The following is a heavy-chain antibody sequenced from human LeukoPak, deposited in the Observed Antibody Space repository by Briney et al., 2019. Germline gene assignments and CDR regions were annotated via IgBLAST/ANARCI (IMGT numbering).Heavy chain of an antibody. CDR1: GFTFSSYS. J-gene: IGHJ4*02. Sequence: PGGSLRLSCAASGFTFSSYSMNWVRQAPGKGLEWVSSISSSSSYIYYADSVKGRFTISRDNAKNSLYLQMNSLRAEDTAVYYCARDYYGSGSYYPYYFDYWGQGTLVTVSS. V-gene: IGHV3-21*01. D-gene: IGHD3-10*01. CDR2: ISSSSSYI. CDR3: ARDYYGSGSYYPYYFDY.